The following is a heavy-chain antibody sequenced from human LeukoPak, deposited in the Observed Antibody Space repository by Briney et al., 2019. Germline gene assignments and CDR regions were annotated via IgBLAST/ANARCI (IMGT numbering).Heavy chain of an antibody. CDR2: IYYTGST. CDR3: ARVNRANYVDN. D-gene: IGHD2/OR15-2a*01. Sequence: SETLSLTCTVSGGSVSSGTHYYNWLRQHPGKGLEWIGYIYYTGSTSYNPSLKSRVIMSVDTSMNQLSLKLSSVTAADTAMYYCARVNRANYVDNWGQGTLVTVSS. CDR1: GGSVSSGTHY. V-gene: IGHV4-31*03. J-gene: IGHJ4*02.